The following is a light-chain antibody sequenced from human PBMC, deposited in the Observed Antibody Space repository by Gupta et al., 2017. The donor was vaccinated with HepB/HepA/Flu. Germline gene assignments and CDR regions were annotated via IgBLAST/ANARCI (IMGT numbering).Light chain of an antibody. CDR2: GNS. J-gene: IGLJ2*01. CDR3: QSYDSSLSGSV. Sequence: QSVLTQPPSVSGAPGQRVTISCTGSSSNIGAADAVPWYQQLPGTAPKLLIYGNSNRPSGVPDRFSGSKSGTSASLAITGLQAEDEADYYCQSYDSSLSGSVFGGGTKLTVL. V-gene: IGLV1-40*01. CDR1: SSNIGAADA.